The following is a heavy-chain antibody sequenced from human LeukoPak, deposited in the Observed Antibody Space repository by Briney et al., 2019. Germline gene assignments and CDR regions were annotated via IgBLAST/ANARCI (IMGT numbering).Heavy chain of an antibody. CDR2: IRFDGTNK. CDR3: AKDLDSTSSDWSDFDY. D-gene: IGHD6-19*01. V-gene: IGHV3-30*02. J-gene: IGHJ4*02. CDR1: GFTFSNYG. Sequence: GESLRLSCAASGFTFSNYGMNWVRQAPGKGLEWVAFIRFDGTNKYYADSVKGRFTISRDNSKNTLYLQMNSLRAEDTAVYYCAKDLDSTSSDWSDFDYWGQGTLVTVSS.